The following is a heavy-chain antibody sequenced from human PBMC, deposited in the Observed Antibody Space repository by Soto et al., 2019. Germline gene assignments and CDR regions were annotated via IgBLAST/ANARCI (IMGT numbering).Heavy chain of an antibody. CDR2: IIHIFGTA. CDR3: ERDQISGFDP. V-gene: IGHV1-69*06. J-gene: IGHJ5*02. CDR1: GGTFSSDA. Sequence: SVKFSCKDSGGTFSSDAISWLRQAPGQGLEWMGWIIHIFGTANYAQKFQGRVTITADKSTSTAYIELSSLRSEDTALYYCERDQISGFDPWRQGTLVTVPS.